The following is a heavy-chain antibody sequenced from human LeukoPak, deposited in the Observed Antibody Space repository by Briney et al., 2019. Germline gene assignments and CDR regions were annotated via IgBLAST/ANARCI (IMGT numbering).Heavy chain of an antibody. CDR1: GLSFSTYN. Sequence: PGGSLRLSCAASGLSFSTYNMSWLRQTPGKGLEWVSAISGRGDTTYYADSVKGRFTFSRDNSKNTLYLQMNSLRAEDTAVYYCTTIRGYCGGDCYGYWGQGTLVTVSS. V-gene: IGHV3-23*01. D-gene: IGHD2-21*01. J-gene: IGHJ4*02. CDR2: ISGRGDTT. CDR3: TTIRGYCGGDCYGY.